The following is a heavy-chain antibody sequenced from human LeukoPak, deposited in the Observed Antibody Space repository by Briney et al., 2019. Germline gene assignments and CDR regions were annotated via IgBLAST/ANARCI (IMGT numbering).Heavy chain of an antibody. J-gene: IGHJ6*03. V-gene: IGHV4-34*01. D-gene: IGHD6-13*01. CDR1: GGSSSGYY. Sequence: SETLSLTCAVYGGSSSGYYWSWIRQPPGKGLEWIGEINHSGSTNYNPSLKSRVTISVDTSKNQFSLKLSSVTAADTAVYYCARGRGSSWYKYYYYYYYMDVWGKGTTVTVSS. CDR2: INHSGST. CDR3: ARGRGSSWYKYYYYYYYMDV.